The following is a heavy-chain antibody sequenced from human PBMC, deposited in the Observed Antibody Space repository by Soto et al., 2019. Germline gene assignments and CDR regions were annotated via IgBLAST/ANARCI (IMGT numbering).Heavy chain of an antibody. J-gene: IGHJ6*02. V-gene: IGHV1-18*01. CDR2: ISAYNGNT. D-gene: IGHD2-2*01. CDR1: GYTFTSYG. Sequence: ASVKVSCKASGYTFTSYGISWVRQAPGQGLEWMGWISAYNGNTNYAQKLVGRVTMTTDTSTSTAYMELRSLRSDDTAVYYCARIIVVVPAATGAYYYYGMDVWVQGTTVTVSS. CDR3: ARIIVVVPAATGAYYYYGMDV.